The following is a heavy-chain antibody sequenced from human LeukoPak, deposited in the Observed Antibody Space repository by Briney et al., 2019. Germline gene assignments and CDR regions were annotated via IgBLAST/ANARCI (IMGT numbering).Heavy chain of an antibody. D-gene: IGHD3-16*01. V-gene: IGHV1-69*05. J-gene: IGHJ4*02. CDR3: AREGGGGHKVDY. CDR2: IIPIFGTA. CDR1: GGTFSSYA. Sequence: GASVKVSCKASGGTFSSYAISWVRQAPGQGLEWMGGIIPIFGTANYAQKFQGRVTITTDESSSTAYMELSSLRSEDTAVYYCAREGGGGHKVDYWGQGTLVTVSS.